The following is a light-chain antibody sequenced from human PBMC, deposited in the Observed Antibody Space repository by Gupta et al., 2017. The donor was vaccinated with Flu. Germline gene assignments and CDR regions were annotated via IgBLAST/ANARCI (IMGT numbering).Light chain of an antibody. CDR1: SSNIGNNP. J-gene: IGLJ2*01. CDR3: ASWDDSLNGPV. CDR2: SNS. V-gene: IGLV1-44*01. Sequence: QSVLTQPPSASGTPGQRATISCSGSSSNIGNNPVNWYQQFPGTAPKLLIYSNSQRPSGVPDRFSGSKSDTSASLAISGLQSDDEADFYCASWDDSLNGPVFGEGTKLTVL.